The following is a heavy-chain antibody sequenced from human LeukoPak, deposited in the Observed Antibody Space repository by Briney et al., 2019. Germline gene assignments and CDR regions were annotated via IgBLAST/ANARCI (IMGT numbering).Heavy chain of an antibody. J-gene: IGHJ4*02. Sequence: PGGSLRLSCAASGFTFSSYAMHWVRQAPGKGLEWVAVISYDGSNKYYADSVKGRFTISRDNSKNTLYLQMNSLRAEDTAVYYCARVQLRKELDYWGQGTLVTVSS. CDR3: ARVQLRKELDY. V-gene: IGHV3-30-3*01. CDR1: GFTFSSYA. D-gene: IGHD4-23*01. CDR2: ISYDGSNK.